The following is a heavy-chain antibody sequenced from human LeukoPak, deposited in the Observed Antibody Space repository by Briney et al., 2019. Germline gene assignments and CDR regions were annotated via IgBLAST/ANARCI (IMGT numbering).Heavy chain of an antibody. Sequence: PGRSLRLSCAASGFTFSSYEMNWVRQAPGKGLEWVSVIYSGGSTYYADSVKGRFTISRDNSKNTLYLQMNSLRAEDTAVYYCARDFKVSFDIWGQGTMVTASS. CDR3: ARDFKVSFDI. CDR2: IYSGGST. CDR1: GFTFSSYE. D-gene: IGHD6-6*01. J-gene: IGHJ3*02. V-gene: IGHV3-66*01.